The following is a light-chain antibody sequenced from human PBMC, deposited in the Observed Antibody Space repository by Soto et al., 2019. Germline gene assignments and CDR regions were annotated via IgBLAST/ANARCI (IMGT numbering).Light chain of an antibody. CDR1: QRISSN. J-gene: IGKJ4*01. CDR3: QQYNNWPRAP. V-gene: IGKV3-15*01. CDR2: RTA. Sequence: EIRMTQSPATLSVAPGERATLSCRPSQRISSNVGWDQQKRGQTRRLLTFRTASSATGFPGRFSGRGSGTEFNLTIRSLQSEGFGVYYCQQYNNWPRAPFGGGTK.